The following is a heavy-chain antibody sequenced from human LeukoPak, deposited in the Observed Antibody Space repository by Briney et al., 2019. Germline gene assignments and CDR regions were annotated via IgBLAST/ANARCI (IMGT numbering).Heavy chain of an antibody. V-gene: IGHV4-38-2*02. Sequence: SETLSLTCTVSGYSISSGYYWGWIRQPSGKGLEWIGSICHSGSTYYNPSLKSRVTISVATSKHQFSLKLSSVTAADTAVYYCARARREMVDYWGQGTLVTVSS. CDR1: GYSISSGYY. J-gene: IGHJ4*02. CDR2: ICHSGST. CDR3: ARARREMVDY. D-gene: IGHD5-24*01.